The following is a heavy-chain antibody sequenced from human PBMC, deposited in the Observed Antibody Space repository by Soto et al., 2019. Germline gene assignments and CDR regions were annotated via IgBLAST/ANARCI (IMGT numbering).Heavy chain of an antibody. CDR3: PRVYCSGGSCYSIDY. Sequence: ASVKVSCKASGYTFTSYYMHWVRQAPGQGLEWMGIINPSGGSTSYAQKFQGRVTMTRDTSTSTVYMELSSMRSEDTAVYYCPRVYCSGGSCYSIDYWGQGTLVTVSS. CDR2: INPSGGST. D-gene: IGHD2-15*01. CDR1: GYTFTSYY. V-gene: IGHV1-46*03. J-gene: IGHJ4*02.